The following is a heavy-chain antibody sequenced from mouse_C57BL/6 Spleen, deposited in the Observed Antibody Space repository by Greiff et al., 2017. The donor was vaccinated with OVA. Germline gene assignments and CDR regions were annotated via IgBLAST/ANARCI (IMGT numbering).Heavy chain of an antibody. Sequence: QVQLQQPGAELVMPGASVKLSCKASGYTFTSYWMHWVKQRPGQGLEWIGEIDPSDSYTNYNQKFKGKSTLTVDKSSSTAYMQLSSLTSEDSAVYYGARRGGLRRSHWYFDVWGTGTTVTVSS. D-gene: IGHD2-4*01. CDR2: IDPSDSYT. CDR1: GYTFTSYW. CDR3: ARRGGLRRSHWYFDV. J-gene: IGHJ1*03. V-gene: IGHV1-69*01.